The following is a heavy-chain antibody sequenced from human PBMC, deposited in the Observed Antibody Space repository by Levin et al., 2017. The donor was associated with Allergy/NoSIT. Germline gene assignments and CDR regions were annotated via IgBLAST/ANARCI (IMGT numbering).Heavy chain of an antibody. D-gene: IGHD4-17*01. CDR2: ITSSYYT. Sequence: LSLTCAASGFSFSDYYMIWIRQAPGKGLEWVSYITSSYYTDYADSLKGRFTISRDNAKSTLYLQMNSLRAEDTAVYYCARDSYGIDYWGQGTLVIVSS. J-gene: IGHJ4*02. V-gene: IGHV3-11*05. CDR3: ARDSYGIDY. CDR1: GFSFSDYY.